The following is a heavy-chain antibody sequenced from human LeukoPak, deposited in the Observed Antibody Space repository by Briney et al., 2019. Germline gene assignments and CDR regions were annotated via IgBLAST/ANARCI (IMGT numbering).Heavy chain of an antibody. Sequence: SETLSLTCTVSGGSISSGSYYWSWIRQPAGKGLEWIGRIYTSGSTNYNPSLKSRVTISVDTSKNQFSLKLSSATAADTAVYYCARDGFERDSSLDKGDYWGQGTLVTVSS. CDR2: IYTSGST. V-gene: IGHV4-61*02. CDR1: GGSISSGSYY. D-gene: IGHD3-22*01. J-gene: IGHJ4*02. CDR3: ARDGFERDSSLDKGDY.